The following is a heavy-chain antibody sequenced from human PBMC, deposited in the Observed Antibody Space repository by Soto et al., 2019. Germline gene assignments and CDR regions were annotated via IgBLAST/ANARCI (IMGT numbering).Heavy chain of an antibody. Sequence: QVQLVQSGAEVKKPGSSVKVSCKASGGTFSSYTISWVRQAPGQGLEWMGRIIPILGIANYAQKFQGRVTITADKSTSTAYMVLSSLRSEDTAVYYCARAPGDSYGTGDIWGQGTMVTVSS. J-gene: IGHJ3*02. V-gene: IGHV1-69*02. CDR2: IIPILGIA. CDR3: ARAPGDSYGTGDI. D-gene: IGHD5-18*01. CDR1: GGTFSSYT.